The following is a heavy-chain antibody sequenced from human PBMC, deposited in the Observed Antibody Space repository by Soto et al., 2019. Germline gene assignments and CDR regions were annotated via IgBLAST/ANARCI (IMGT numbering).Heavy chain of an antibody. Sequence: GGSLRLSCAASGFTFSSYSMNWVRQAPGKGLEWVSSISSGSSYIYYADSVKGRFTISRDNAKNSLYLQMNSLRAEDTAVYYCARVSIFGVAHTTFDYWGQGTLVTVSS. V-gene: IGHV3-21*01. J-gene: IGHJ4*02. CDR1: GFTFSSYS. D-gene: IGHD3-3*01. CDR2: ISSGSSYI. CDR3: ARVSIFGVAHTTFDY.